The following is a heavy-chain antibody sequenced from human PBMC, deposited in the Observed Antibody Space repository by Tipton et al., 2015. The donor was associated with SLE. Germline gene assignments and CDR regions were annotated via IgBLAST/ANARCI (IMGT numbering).Heavy chain of an antibody. Sequence: TLSLTCTVSGASISSYYYSWVRQPPGKGLEWIGYGYNSGTSHYNPSLKSRVTISVDTSKNQFSQKVNSVTAADTAVYYCARLSPLAGWYYFDYWGQGTLVTVSS. CDR3: ARLSPLAGWYYFDY. CDR2: GYNSGTS. CDR1: GASISSYY. J-gene: IGHJ4*02. V-gene: IGHV4-59*01. D-gene: IGHD3-9*01.